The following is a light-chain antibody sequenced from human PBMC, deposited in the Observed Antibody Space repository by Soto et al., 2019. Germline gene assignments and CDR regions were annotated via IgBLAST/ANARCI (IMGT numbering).Light chain of an antibody. V-gene: IGKV3-20*01. Sequence: EIGLTQSPGTLSLSPGERATLSCRASQSVSSSYLAWYQQKPGQAPRLLLYGASSRATGIPDRFSGSGSGTDFTLTISRLEPEDFAVYYCQQYGSSPPFTVGPGTKVDIK. J-gene: IGKJ3*01. CDR1: QSVSSSY. CDR2: GAS. CDR3: QQYGSSPPFT.